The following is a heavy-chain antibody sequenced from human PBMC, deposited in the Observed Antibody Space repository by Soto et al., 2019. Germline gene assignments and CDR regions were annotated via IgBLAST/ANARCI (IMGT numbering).Heavy chain of an antibody. D-gene: IGHD2-8*02. V-gene: IGHV3-21*01. CDR2: ISSSGTYT. CDR1: GFTFSSYT. CDR3: AREKDIALGALGYYYYGMDV. Sequence: PXVSLQLSFAASGFTFSSYTMKWVRQAPGKGLEWVSSISSSGTYTYYADSLRGRFTISRDNARKSLDLQVNSLRPEDTAVYYCAREKDIALGALGYYYYGMDVWGQGTTVTVSS. J-gene: IGHJ6*02.